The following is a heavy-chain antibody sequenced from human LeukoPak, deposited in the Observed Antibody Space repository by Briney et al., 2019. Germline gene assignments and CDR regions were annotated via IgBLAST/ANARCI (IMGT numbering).Heavy chain of an antibody. J-gene: IGHJ3*02. CDR1: GYTFTSYG. Sequence: ASVKVSCKASGYTFTSYGISWVRQAPGQGLEWMGWISAYNGNTNYAQKLQGRVTMTTDTSTSTAYMELRSLKSDDTAVYYCARVQYSSGWYNDVFDIWGQGTMVTVSS. D-gene: IGHD6-19*01. CDR2: ISAYNGNT. CDR3: ARVQYSSGWYNDVFDI. V-gene: IGHV1-18*04.